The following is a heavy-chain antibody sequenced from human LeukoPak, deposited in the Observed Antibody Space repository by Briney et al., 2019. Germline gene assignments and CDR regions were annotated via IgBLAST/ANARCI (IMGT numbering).Heavy chain of an antibody. J-gene: IGHJ6*02. V-gene: IGHV3-30*18. CDR3: AKLPLGHYYGMDV. Sequence: PGGSLRLSCAASGFTFSSCGMHWVRQAPGKGLEWVAVISYDGSNKYYADSVKGRFTISRDNSKNTLYLQMNSLRAEDTAVYYCAKLPLGHYYGMDVWGQGTTVTVSS. CDR2: ISYDGSNK. CDR1: GFTFSSCG.